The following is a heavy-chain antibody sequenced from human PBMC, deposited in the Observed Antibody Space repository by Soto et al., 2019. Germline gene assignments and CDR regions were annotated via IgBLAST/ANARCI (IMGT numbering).Heavy chain of an antibody. V-gene: IGHV3-30*04. CDR2: TSYDGSKK. D-gene: IGHD2-15*01. CDR3: ARERPEYCRGGTCCTFDY. J-gene: IGHJ4*02. CDR1: GLAFSDYS. Sequence: QVLLVESGGGVVQPGRSLTLSCAASGLAFSDYSMHWVRQVPGKGLEWVAVTSYDGSKKYYADSVKGRFIISRDNSKNTLFLQVNSLRVEDTAVYYCARERPEYCRGGTCCTFDYWGQGTLVTVSS.